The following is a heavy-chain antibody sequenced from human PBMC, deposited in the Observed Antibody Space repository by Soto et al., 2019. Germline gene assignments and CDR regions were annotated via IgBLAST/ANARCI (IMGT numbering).Heavy chain of an antibody. Sequence: EVQLVESGGGLVQPGGSLRLSCAASGFTFSSYSMNWVRQAPGKGLEWVSYISSSSSTIYYADSVKGRFTISRDNAKNSLYLQRNSLRAEDTAVYYCARDQDYGDYVVDYWGQGTLVTVSS. CDR1: GFTFSSYS. CDR2: ISSSSSTI. V-gene: IGHV3-48*01. CDR3: ARDQDYGDYVVDY. D-gene: IGHD4-17*01. J-gene: IGHJ4*02.